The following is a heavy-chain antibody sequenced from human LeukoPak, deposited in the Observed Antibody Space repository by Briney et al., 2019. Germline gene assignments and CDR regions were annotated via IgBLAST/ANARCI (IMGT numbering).Heavy chain of an antibody. CDR3: AREGDGLLSKDFDY. D-gene: IGHD2-15*01. J-gene: IGHJ4*02. Sequence: GASVKVSCKASGYTFSGYYIHWVRQAPGQGLEWMGYSSPNSGGANSAQKFRGRVTMTRDTSISTAYMELTRLGSDDTAVNYCAREGDGLLSKDFDYWGQGTLVTVSS. CDR1: GYTFSGYY. CDR2: SSPNSGGA. V-gene: IGHV1-2*02.